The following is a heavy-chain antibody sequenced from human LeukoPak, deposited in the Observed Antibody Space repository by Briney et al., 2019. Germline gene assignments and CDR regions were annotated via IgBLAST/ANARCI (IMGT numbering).Heavy chain of an antibody. Sequence: ASVNVSCKTSGYIFINYGFNWVRQAPGQGLEWMGWISAKTGNTNYAQKLQGRVTMTTDTSTSTAYMELRSLRSDDTAVYYCARAALRDFWSGYYGGGYYFDYWGQGTLVTVSS. D-gene: IGHD3-3*01. CDR2: ISAKTGNT. V-gene: IGHV1-18*01. J-gene: IGHJ4*02. CDR3: ARAALRDFWSGYYGGGYYFDY. CDR1: GYIFINYG.